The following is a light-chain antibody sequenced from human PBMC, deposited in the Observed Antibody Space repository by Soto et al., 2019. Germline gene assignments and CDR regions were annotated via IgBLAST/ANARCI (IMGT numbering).Light chain of an antibody. V-gene: IGKV3-20*01. CDR2: AAS. J-gene: IGKJ4*01. CDR3: EQYGTTPLP. CDR1: QSVANNY. Sequence: EIVFTQSPGTLSLSPGERATLSCRASQSVANNYLAWYQQKPGQAPRFLIYAASSRATGIPDRFSGSGSGTDFTLTISRLEPEAFAVYYCEQYGTTPLPFGGGTKVESK.